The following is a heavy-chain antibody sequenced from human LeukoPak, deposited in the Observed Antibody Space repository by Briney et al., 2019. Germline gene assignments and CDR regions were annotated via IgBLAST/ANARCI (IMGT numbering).Heavy chain of an antibody. J-gene: IGHJ4*02. Sequence: SETLSPTCTVSGDSISSHYWGWLRQPPGKGLEWIAYLYGNMRTKDNPSLKGRVTLSADTSKNQHSLRLSSVTAADTAVYYCATIKRGDVYGYFDFWGQGILVTVSS. D-gene: IGHD5-18*01. CDR2: LYGNMRT. V-gene: IGHV4-59*11. CDR3: ATIKRGDVYGYFDF. CDR1: GDSISSHY.